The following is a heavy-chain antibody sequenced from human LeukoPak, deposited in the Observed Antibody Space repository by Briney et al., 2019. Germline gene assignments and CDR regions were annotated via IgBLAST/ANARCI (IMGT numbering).Heavy chain of an antibody. CDR1: GFTFSDYS. CDR2: VNAVSSYI. Sequence: GGSLRLSCAASGFTFSDYSMNWVRQAPGKGLEWVASVNAVSSYIYYADSMRGRFTISRDNAKNSLFLQMNSLRAEDTAVYYCARLRRNSDRSDFFYYYDHWGQGTLVTVSS. V-gene: IGHV3-21*01. J-gene: IGHJ4*02. CDR3: ARLRRNSDRSDFFYYYDH. D-gene: IGHD3-22*01.